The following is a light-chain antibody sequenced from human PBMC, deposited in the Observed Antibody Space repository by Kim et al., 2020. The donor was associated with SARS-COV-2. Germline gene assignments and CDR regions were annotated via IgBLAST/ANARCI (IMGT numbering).Light chain of an antibody. CDR3: QQYSTSLRT. CDR1: QSVTSSY. CDR2: GAS. J-gene: IGKJ1*01. Sequence: EIVLTQSPGTLSLSPGERATLSCRASQSVTSSYLAWYQQKPGQPPRLLIYGASNRATGIPDRFSGSGSGTDFTLTISRLESDDLAVYYCQQYSTSLRTFGQGTKVDIK. V-gene: IGKV3-20*01.